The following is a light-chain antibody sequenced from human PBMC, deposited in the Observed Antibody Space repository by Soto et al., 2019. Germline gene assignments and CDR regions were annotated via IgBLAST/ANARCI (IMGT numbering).Light chain of an antibody. Sequence: DLQMTQSPSTLSASVGDRVTITCRASQSISSWLAWYQQKPGKAPKLLIYDASSLESGVPSRVSGSGSGTEFTLTISSLQPDDFATYYCQQYHSYSYTFGQGTKLEIK. CDR3: QQYHSYSYT. V-gene: IGKV1-5*01. CDR1: QSISSW. J-gene: IGKJ2*01. CDR2: DAS.